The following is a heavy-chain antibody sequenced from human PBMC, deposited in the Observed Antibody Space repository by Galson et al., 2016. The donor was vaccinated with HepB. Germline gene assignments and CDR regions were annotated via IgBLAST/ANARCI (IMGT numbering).Heavy chain of an antibody. CDR2: IYWDDDV. CDR1: GFSLSTAGMG. V-gene: IGHV2-5*08. CDR3: AHHREWFDF. Sequence: PALVKPTQTLTLTCTFSGFSLSTAGMGVGWIRQPPGKALEWLALIYWDDDVRYSPSLKNRLTITKGTSENQVVLTMTNMNPVDTATYYCAHHREWFDFWGQGTRVTVSS. J-gene: IGHJ5*01. D-gene: IGHD1-14*01.